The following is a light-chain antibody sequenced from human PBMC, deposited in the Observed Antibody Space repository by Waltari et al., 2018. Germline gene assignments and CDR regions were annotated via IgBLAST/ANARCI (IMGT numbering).Light chain of an antibody. CDR2: EVS. CDR1: SSDGGSYNR. Sequence: QSALTQPPSVSGSPGQSVTISRTGTSSDGGSYNRVSWYQQPPGTAPKLMIYEVSNRPSGVPDRFSGSKSGNTASLTISGLQAEDEADYYCSSYTSSSTFDVVFGGGTKLTVL. J-gene: IGLJ2*01. V-gene: IGLV2-18*02. CDR3: SSYTSSSTFDVV.